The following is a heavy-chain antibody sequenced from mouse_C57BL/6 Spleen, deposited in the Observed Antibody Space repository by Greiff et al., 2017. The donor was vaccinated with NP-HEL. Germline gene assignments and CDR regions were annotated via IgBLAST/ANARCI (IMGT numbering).Heavy chain of an antibody. CDR2: IRLKSDNYAT. CDR1: GFTFSNYW. Sequence: EVKLMESGGGLVQPGGSMKLSCVASGFTFSNYWMNWVRQSPEKGVEWVAQIRLKSDNYATHYAESVKGRFTISRDDSKSSVYLQMNNLRAEDTGIYYCTDITTVVPMDYWGQGTSVTVSS. D-gene: IGHD1-1*01. J-gene: IGHJ4*01. CDR3: TDITTVVPMDY. V-gene: IGHV6-3*01.